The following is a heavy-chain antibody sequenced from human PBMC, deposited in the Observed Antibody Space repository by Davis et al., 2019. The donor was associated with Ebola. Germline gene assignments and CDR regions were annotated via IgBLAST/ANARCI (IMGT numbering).Heavy chain of an antibody. CDR2: INAGNGNT. CDR3: ARDVTRCSSTSCYSGVFGMDV. CDR1: GYTFTRYA. Sequence: ASVKVSCKASGYTFTRYALHWVRQAPGQRLEWMGWINAGNGNTKYSQKFQGRVTITRDTSASTAYMELSSLRSEDTAVYYCARDVTRCSSTSCYSGVFGMDVWGQGTTVTVSS. V-gene: IGHV1-3*01. J-gene: IGHJ6*02. D-gene: IGHD2-2*01.